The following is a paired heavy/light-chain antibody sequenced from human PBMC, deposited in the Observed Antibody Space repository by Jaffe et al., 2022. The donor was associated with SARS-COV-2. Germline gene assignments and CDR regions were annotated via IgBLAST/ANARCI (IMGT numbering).Heavy chain of an antibody. V-gene: IGHV3-23*01. D-gene: IGHD3-3*01. CDR2: ISGSGGST. Sequence: EVQLLESGGGLVQPGGSLRLSCAASGFTFSSYAMSWVRQAPGKGLEWVSAISGSGGSTYYADSVKGRFTISRDNSKNTLYLQMNSLRAEDTAVYYCAKDPRGGSGYYYYYYGMDVWGQGTTVTVSS. CDR1: GFTFSSYA. CDR3: AKDPRGGSGYYYYYYGMDV. J-gene: IGHJ6*02.
Light chain of an antibody. CDR1: SGHSSYA. CDR2: LNSDGSH. J-gene: IGLJ3*02. CDR3: QTWGTAAWV. Sequence: QLVLTQSPSASASLGASVKLTCTLSSGHSSYAIAWHQQQPEKGPRYLMKLNSDGSHSKGDGIPDRFSGSSSGAERYLTISSLQSEDEADYYCQTWGTAAWVFGGGTKLTVL. V-gene: IGLV4-69*01.